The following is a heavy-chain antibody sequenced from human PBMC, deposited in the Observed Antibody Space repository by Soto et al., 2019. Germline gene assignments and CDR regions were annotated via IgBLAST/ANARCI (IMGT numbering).Heavy chain of an antibody. CDR1: GGTFSGHA. D-gene: IGHD7-27*01. V-gene: IGHV1-69*06. CDR3: ARGPNWGYRFDS. Sequence: QVQLVQSGAEVKKPGSSVKVSCEASGGTFSGHAISWVRQAPGQGPEWMGGLIPLFGTTQHAQNFQTRITITADKSTSTAYLELTSLRFEDTAIYYCARGPNWGYRFDSWGQGTLVTVSS. CDR2: LIPLFGTT. J-gene: IGHJ4*02.